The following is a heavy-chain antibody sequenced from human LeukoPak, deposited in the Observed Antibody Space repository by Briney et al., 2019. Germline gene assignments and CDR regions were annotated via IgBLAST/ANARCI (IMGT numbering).Heavy chain of an antibody. CDR2: INHSGSA. CDR1: GGSFSDYY. CDR3: ARGLGYCSGGSCYLDY. Sequence: SETLSLTCAVYGGSFSDYYWSWIRQPPGKGLEWIGEINHSGSANYNPSLESRVTISVDTSKNQFSLKLSSVTAADTAVYYCARGLGYCSGGSCYLDYWGQGTLVTVSS. V-gene: IGHV4-34*01. D-gene: IGHD2-15*01. J-gene: IGHJ4*02.